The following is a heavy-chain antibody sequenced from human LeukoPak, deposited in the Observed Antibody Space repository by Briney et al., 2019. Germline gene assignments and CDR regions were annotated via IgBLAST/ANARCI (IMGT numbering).Heavy chain of an antibody. CDR2: IYTSGST. Sequence: SETLSLTCTVSGGSISSYYWSWIRQPAGKGLEWIGRIYTSGSTNYNPSLKSRVTMSVDTSKNQFSLKLSSVTAADTAVYYCARVIDSSGYWYYFDYWGQGTLVTVSS. V-gene: IGHV4-4*07. CDR3: ARVIDSSGYWYYFDY. CDR1: GGSISSYY. J-gene: IGHJ4*02. D-gene: IGHD3-22*01.